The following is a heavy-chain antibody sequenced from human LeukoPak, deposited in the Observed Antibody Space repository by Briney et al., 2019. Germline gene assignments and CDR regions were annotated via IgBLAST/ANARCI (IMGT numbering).Heavy chain of an antibody. CDR3: ARDSTFDAFDI. J-gene: IGHJ3*02. CDR1: GGSFSGYF. Sequence: SETLSLTCGVFGGSFSGYFWNWIRQPPGKGLEWIGEIAHSGSTNYNPSLKSRLTISVDTSKNQFSLNLTSVTAADTAVYYCARDSTFDAFDIWGQGTMVTVSS. CDR2: IAHSGST. D-gene: IGHD2-2*01. V-gene: IGHV4-34*01.